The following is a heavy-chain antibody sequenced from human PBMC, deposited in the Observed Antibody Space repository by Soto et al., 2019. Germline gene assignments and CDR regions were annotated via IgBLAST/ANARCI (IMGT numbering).Heavy chain of an antibody. CDR1: GGSLSGYY. CDR3: ARGPEGVLATH. V-gene: IGHV4-34*01. CDR2: VKDGGHT. Sequence: QVQLQQWGAGLLKPSETLSLNCAVTGGSLSGYYWSWIRQPPGKGLEWIGEVKDGGHTNYSPSLRGRVTISSDTSNNQFSLRLNSVTGADTGVDFCARGPEGVLATHWDQGSLVTVSS. J-gene: IGHJ4*02. D-gene: IGHD5-12*01.